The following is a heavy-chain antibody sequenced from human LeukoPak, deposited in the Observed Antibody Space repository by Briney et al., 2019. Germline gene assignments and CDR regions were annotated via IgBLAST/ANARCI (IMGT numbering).Heavy chain of an antibody. CDR1: GYSISSTYY. V-gene: IGHV4-59*08. D-gene: IGHD5-12*01. CDR3: ASQDIVATTSDYGMDV. Sequence: PSETLSLTCTVSGYSISSTYYWGWIRQPPGKGLEWVGYIYYSGSTNYNPSLKSRVTISVDTSKNQFSLKLSSVTAADTAVYYCASQDIVATTSDYGMDVWGQGTTVTVSS. CDR2: IYYSGST. J-gene: IGHJ6*02.